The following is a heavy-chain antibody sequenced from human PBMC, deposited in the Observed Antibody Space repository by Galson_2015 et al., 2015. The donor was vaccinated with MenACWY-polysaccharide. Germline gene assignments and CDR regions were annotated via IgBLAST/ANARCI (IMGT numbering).Heavy chain of an antibody. D-gene: IGHD2/OR15-2a*01. Sequence: SLRLSCAASGFIFNTYAMNWVRQAPGKGLEWVSAISHNGGRTYYADSVKGRFTISRDNPKNILYLQLNSLRAKDTAVYYCAKDLVRTREMQYSYYGMDVWGRGTTVTVSS. J-gene: IGHJ6*02. CDR1: GFIFNTYA. V-gene: IGHV3-23*01. CDR3: AKDLVRTREMQYSYYGMDV. CDR2: ISHNGGRT.